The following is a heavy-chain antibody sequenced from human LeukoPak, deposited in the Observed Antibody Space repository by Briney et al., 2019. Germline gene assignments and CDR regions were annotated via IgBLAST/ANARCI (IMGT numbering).Heavy chain of an antibody. Sequence: GGSLRLSCAASGFTFSSYAMSWVRQAPGKGLEWVSAISGSGGSTYYADSVKGRFTISRDNSKNTLYLQMNSLRAEDTAVYYRAKKRGMATMIVVVPDDYWGQGTLVTVSS. V-gene: IGHV3-23*01. J-gene: IGHJ4*02. CDR1: GFTFSSYA. CDR2: ISGSGGST. CDR3: AKKRGMATMIVVVPDDY. D-gene: IGHD3-22*01.